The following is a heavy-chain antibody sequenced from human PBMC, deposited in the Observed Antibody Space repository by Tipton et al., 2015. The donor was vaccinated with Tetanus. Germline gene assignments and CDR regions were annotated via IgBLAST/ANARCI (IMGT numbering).Heavy chain of an antibody. CDR2: INPNNGAT. V-gene: IGHV1-2*04. Sequence: QVQLVQSGAEVKKPGASVKVSCKASGYSLTDYYIHWVRQAPGQGLEWMGWINPNNGATNYAQKFQAWVTMTRATSINTAFMELGSLRSDDPAVYYCAGGEVAIKYYFEHWGQGTLVPVSS. J-gene: IGHJ4*02. D-gene: IGHD2-21*01. CDR3: AGGEVAIKYYFEH. CDR1: GYSLTDYY.